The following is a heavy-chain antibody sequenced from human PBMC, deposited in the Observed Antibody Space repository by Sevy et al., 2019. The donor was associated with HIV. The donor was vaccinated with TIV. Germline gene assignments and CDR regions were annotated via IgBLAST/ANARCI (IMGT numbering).Heavy chain of an antibody. Sequence: GGSLRLSCAVSGFSFDSYGMTWVRQAPGKGLEWVSAISGSGTRTYYADSVKGRFIISRDNSKNTLDLQMNSLRAEDTGIYYWAKGGGGHYDPDEIAYYFYYYNMDVWGKGTTVTVS. CDR1: GFSFDSYG. CDR3: AKGGGGHYDPDEIAYYFYYYNMDV. J-gene: IGHJ6*03. CDR2: ISGSGTRT. V-gene: IGHV3-23*01. D-gene: IGHD3-22*01.